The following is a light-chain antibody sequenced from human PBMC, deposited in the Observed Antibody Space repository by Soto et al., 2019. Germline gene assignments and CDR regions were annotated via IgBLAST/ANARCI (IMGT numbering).Light chain of an antibody. J-gene: IGLJ1*01. CDR1: SXNIESNT. Sequence: SVLTQPPSASGTPGQRVTISCSGSSXNIESNTVTWYQQLPGTAPKLVIYSNYDRPSGVPDRFSGSTSGTSASLVIRGLQSEDEADYYCAAWDDILNGYVFGDGTKVTVL. V-gene: IGLV1-44*01. CDR3: AAWDDILNGYV. CDR2: SNY.